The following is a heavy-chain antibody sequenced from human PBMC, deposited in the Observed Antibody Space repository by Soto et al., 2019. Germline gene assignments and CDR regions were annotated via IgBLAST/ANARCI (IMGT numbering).Heavy chain of an antibody. CDR3: AGXGGGKYYYDSSGYYYDY. V-gene: IGHV4-39*01. CDR1: GGSISSSSYY. CDR2: IYYSGST. J-gene: IGHJ4*02. Sequence: PSETLSLTCTVSGGSISSSSYYWGWIRQPPGKGLEWIGSIYYSGSTYYNPSLKSRVTISVDTSKNQFSLKLSSVTAADTAVYYCAGXGGGKYYYDSSGYYYDYWGQGTLVTVSS. D-gene: IGHD3-22*01.